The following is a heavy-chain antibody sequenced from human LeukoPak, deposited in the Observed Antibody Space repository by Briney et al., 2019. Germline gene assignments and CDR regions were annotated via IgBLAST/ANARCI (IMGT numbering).Heavy chain of an antibody. Sequence: ESSETLSLTCTVSGGSISSYYWNWIRQPPGKGLEWIGYIYYSGSTNYNPSLKSRVTISVDTSKNQFSLKLSSVTAADTAVYYCAGRLWRRDGYNLSAFDIWGQGTMVTVSS. V-gene: IGHV4-59*01. CDR2: IYYSGST. CDR1: GGSISSYY. CDR3: AGRLWRRDGYNLSAFDI. J-gene: IGHJ3*02. D-gene: IGHD5-24*01.